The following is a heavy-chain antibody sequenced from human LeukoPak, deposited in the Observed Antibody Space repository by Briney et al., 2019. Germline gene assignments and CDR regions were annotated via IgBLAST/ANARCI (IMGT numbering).Heavy chain of an antibody. D-gene: IGHD3-10*01. J-gene: IGHJ1*01. Sequence: GGSLRLSCTASGFTFNNYAISWVRQATGKVLEWVSASSASGDSPYYADSVKGRFTISRDNSKNTLDLQMNSLRVEDTAVCYCAKGVFGSGSYREYFEQWGQGTLVTVSS. CDR1: GFTFNNYA. CDR2: SSASGDSP. CDR3: AKGVFGSGSYREYFEQ. V-gene: IGHV3-23*01.